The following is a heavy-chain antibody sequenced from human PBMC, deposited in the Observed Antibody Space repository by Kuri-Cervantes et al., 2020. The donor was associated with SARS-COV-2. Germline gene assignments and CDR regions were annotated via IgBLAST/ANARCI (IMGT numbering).Heavy chain of an antibody. Sequence: SETLSLTCAVSGDSIKSGYFWGWIRQPPGKPMEWIASIYHSGSTYYNPSLQSRVTISVDKSKNQFSLKMNSLTAADTAVYYCARDPNYYDSSGYYYFDYWGQGTLVTVSS. J-gene: IGHJ4*02. CDR1: GDSIKSGYF. V-gene: IGHV4-38-2*02. CDR2: IYHSGST. D-gene: IGHD3-22*01. CDR3: ARDPNYYDSSGYYYFDY.